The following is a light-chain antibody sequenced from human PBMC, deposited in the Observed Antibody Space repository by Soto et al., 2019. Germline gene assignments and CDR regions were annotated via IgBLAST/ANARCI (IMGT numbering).Light chain of an antibody. CDR3: QQYNSWPRT. J-gene: IGKJ1*01. CDR2: AAS. CDR1: QSLTRS. Sequence: DIKMTQSPATLSVSIGDRVTISCRASQSLTRSLALYQHISGKSPSVLIYAASAMATGLPSRFSGGGSGAEFTLTISSLQPEDFASYYCQQYNSWPRTFGQGTKVDIK. V-gene: IGKV1-5*01.